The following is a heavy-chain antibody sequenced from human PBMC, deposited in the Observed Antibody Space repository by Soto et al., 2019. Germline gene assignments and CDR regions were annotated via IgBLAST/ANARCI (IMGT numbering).Heavy chain of an antibody. CDR2: INHSGST. Sequence: SETLSLTCAVYGGSFSGYYWSWIRQPPGKGLEWIGEINHSGSTNYNPSLKSRVTISVDTSKNQFSLKLSSVTAADTAVYYCATVSTVPRYYYYYGMDVWGQGTTVGVSS. CDR1: GGSFSGYY. D-gene: IGHD4-4*01. CDR3: ATVSTVPRYYYYYGMDV. J-gene: IGHJ6*02. V-gene: IGHV4-34*01.